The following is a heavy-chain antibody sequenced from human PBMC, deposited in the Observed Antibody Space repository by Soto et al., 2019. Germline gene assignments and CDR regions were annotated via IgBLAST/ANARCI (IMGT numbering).Heavy chain of an antibody. CDR3: AREPAVAARLYGMDV. J-gene: IGHJ6*02. V-gene: IGHV3-21*01. D-gene: IGHD6-6*01. CDR1: GFTFGSYS. Sequence: GGSLRLSCAASGFTFGSYSMNWVRQAPGKGLEWVSSISSSSSYIYYADSVKGRFIISRDNAKNSLYLQMNSLRAEDTAVYFCAREPAVAARLYGMDVWGQVTTVTVAS. CDR2: ISSSSSYI.